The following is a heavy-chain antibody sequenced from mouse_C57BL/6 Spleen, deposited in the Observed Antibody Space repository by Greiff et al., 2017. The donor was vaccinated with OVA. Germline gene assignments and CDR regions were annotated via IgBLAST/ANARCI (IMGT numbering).Heavy chain of an antibody. CDR2: ISYDGSN. CDR3: AIYDSYPLDY. J-gene: IGHJ2*01. V-gene: IGHV3-6*01. D-gene: IGHD2-3*01. Sequence: DVQLQESGPGLVKPSQSLSLTCSVTGYSITSGYYWNWIRQFPGNKLEWMGYISYDGSNNYNPSLKNRISITRDTSKNQFFLKLNSVTTEDTATYYCAIYDSYPLDYWGQGTTLTVSS. CDR1: GYSITSGYY.